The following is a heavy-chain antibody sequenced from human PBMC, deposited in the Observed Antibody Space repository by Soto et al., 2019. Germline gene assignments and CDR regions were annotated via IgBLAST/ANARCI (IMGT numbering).Heavy chain of an antibody. J-gene: IGHJ5*02. D-gene: IGHD3-22*01. CDR3: AGDSSGYFWFDP. CDR1: GGSISSGNYY. V-gene: IGHV4-30-4*01. Sequence: PSETLSLTCAVSGGSISSGNYYWTWIRQSPGKGLEWIGYIYYSGITLYNPSLKSRVTISVDMSKNQFSLNLSSVTAADTAVYYCAGDSSGYFWFDPWGQGTLVTVSS. CDR2: IYYSGIT.